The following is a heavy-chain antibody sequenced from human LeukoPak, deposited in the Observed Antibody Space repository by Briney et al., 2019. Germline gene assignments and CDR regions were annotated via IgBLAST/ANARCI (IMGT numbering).Heavy chain of an antibody. CDR2: IYYSGST. CDR1: GGSISSYY. D-gene: IGHD2-21*02. V-gene: IGHV4-59*01. Sequence: SETLSLTCTVSGGSISSYYWSWIRQPPGKGLEWIGYIYYSGSTNYNPSLKSQVTISVDTSKNQFSLKLSSVTAADTAVYYCARDGDADSDWGQGTLVTVSS. CDR3: ARDGDADSD. J-gene: IGHJ4*02.